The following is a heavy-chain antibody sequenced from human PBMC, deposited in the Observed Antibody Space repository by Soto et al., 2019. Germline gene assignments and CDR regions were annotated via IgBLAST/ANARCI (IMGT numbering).Heavy chain of an antibody. V-gene: IGHV1-69*06. D-gene: IGHD3-22*01. J-gene: IGHJ4*02. CDR2: IIPIFGTA. CDR1: GGTFSSYA. CDR3: ARERYYYDSSGYFYGYYFDY. Sequence: QVQLVQSGAEVKKPGSSVKVSCKASGGTFSSYAISWVRQAPGQGLEWMGGIIPIFGTANYAQKFQGRVTITADKSTSTAYMELSSLRSEETAVYYCARERYYYDSSGYFYGYYFDYWGQGTLVTVSS.